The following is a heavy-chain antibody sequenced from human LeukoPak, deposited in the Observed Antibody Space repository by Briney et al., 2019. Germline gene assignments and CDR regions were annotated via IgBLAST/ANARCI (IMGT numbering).Heavy chain of an antibody. J-gene: IGHJ4*02. V-gene: IGHV4-4*02. CDR1: GGSISSSNW. D-gene: IGHD6-19*01. Sequence: SETLSLTCAVSGGSISSSNWWSWVRQPPGQGLEWIGEIYHSGSTNYNPSLKSRVTISVDKSKNQFSLKLSSVTAADTAVYYCARDPRGSGWYFFDYWGQGTLVTVSS. CDR3: ARDPRGSGWYFFDY. CDR2: IYHSGST.